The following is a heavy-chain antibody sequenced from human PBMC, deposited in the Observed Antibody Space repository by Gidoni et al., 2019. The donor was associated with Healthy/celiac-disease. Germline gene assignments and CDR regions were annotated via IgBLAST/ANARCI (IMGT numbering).Heavy chain of an antibody. CDR1: GFTFDDYG. V-gene: IGHV3-20*04. CDR2: INWNGGST. CDR3: ARESQYYDILTGYYYYYGMDV. Sequence: ELQLVESGGCVVRPGGSLRLSCAAPGFTFDDYGMSWVRQAAGKWLEVVSGINWNGGSTGYADSVKGRFTISRDNAKNSLYLQMNSLRAEDTAVYYCARESQYYDILTGYYYYYGMDVWGQGTTVTVSS. J-gene: IGHJ6*02. D-gene: IGHD3-9*01.